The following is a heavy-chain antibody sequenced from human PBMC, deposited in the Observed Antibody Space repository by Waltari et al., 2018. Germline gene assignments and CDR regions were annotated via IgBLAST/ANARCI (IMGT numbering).Heavy chain of an antibody. D-gene: IGHD3-16*01. CDR1: GGSFSTYP. CDR2: IIPVLETP. Sequence: QVQLVQSGGEVKKPGSSVKVSCRASGGSFSTYPIPWVRQAPGQGLEWMGRIIPVLETPSYAQKFQGRVTITADKSTSTAYMELSSLTSEDTAVYYCTRGPRGDHWGQGTLVTVSS. V-gene: IGHV1-69*04. J-gene: IGHJ4*02. CDR3: TRGPRGDH.